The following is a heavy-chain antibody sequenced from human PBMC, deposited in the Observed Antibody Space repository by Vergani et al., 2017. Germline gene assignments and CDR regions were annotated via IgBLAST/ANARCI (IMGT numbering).Heavy chain of an antibody. V-gene: IGHV1-46*01. Sequence: QVQLVQSGAEVKKPGASVKVSCKASGYTFTSYYMHWVRQAPGQGLEWMGIINPSGGSKSYAQKFQGRVTMTRDTSTSTVYMELSSLGSEDTAVYYCARDSRYCSSTSCYVGRDWFDPWGQGTLVTVSS. CDR3: ARDSRYCSSTSCYVGRDWFDP. CDR2: INPSGGSK. J-gene: IGHJ5*02. D-gene: IGHD2-2*01. CDR1: GYTFTSYY.